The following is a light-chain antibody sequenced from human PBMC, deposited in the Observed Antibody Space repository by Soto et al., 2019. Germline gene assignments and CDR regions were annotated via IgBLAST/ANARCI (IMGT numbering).Light chain of an antibody. CDR1: QSVSRN. J-gene: IGKJ1*01. V-gene: IGKV3-15*01. CDR3: HQYNNWPPWT. CDR2: GAS. Sequence: EIVMAQSPATLSVSPGERATLSCRASQSVSRNLAWYQQKPGQAPRLLIYGASTRATGIPARFSGSGSGTEFTLTISSLQSEDFAAYYCHQYNNWPPWTFGQGTKLEIK.